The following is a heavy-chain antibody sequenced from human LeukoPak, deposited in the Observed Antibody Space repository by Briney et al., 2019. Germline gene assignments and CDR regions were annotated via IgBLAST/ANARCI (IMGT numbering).Heavy chain of an antibody. CDR3: ARGQGQQLLDPFDY. J-gene: IGHJ4*02. Sequence: GASVKVSCKASGGTFSSYAISWARQAPGQGLEWMGGIIPIFGTANYAQKFQGRVTITADESTSTAYMELSSLRSEDTAVYYCARGQGQQLLDPFDYWGQGTLVTVSS. V-gene: IGHV1-69*13. CDR1: GGTFSSYA. CDR2: IIPIFGTA. D-gene: IGHD6-13*01.